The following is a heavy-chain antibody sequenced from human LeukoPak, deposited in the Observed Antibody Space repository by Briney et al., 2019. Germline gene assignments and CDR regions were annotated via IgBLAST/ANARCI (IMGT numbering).Heavy chain of an antibody. CDR3: ARDLSYNGGNTLGYFDS. D-gene: IGHD2-8*01. V-gene: IGHV3-23*01. CDR2: ISGSGDST. CDR1: GFTFSNDA. J-gene: IGHJ4*02. Sequence: EGSLRLSCAASGFTFSNDAMNWVRQAPGKGLEWVSVISGSGDSTYYTASVKGRFTISRDNSKSTLYLQMNSLRAEDTAVYYCARDLSYNGGNTLGYFDSWGQGALVTVPS.